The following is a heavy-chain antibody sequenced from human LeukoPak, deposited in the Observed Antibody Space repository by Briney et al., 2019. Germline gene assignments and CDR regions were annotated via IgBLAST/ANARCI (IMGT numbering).Heavy chain of an antibody. CDR1: GGSISSYY. D-gene: IGHD4-17*01. Sequence: SETLSLTCTVSGGSISSYYWSWIRQPPGKGLEWIGYIYYSGSTNYNPSLKSRVTISVDTSKNQFSLKLSSVTAADTAVYYCARHESTVTTVGWYLDLWGRGTLVTVSS. J-gene: IGHJ2*01. CDR3: ARHESTVTTVGWYLDL. CDR2: IYYSGST. V-gene: IGHV4-59*08.